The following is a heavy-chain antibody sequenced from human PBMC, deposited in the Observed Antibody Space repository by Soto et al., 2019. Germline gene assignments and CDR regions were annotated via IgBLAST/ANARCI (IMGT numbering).Heavy chain of an antibody. D-gene: IGHD2-8*01. CDR1: GGSISTYY. CDR2: IYYSGST. CDR3: ARESRCVNGACGNVFDI. J-gene: IGHJ3*02. Sequence: QVQLQESGPGLVTPSETLSLTCTVSGGSISTYYWTWIRQSPEKGLEWLGNIYYSGSTNYSPSLNSRLTISLDTYKNQFSLKLRSVTAADTAVYYCARESRCVNGACGNVFDIWGRGTKVTVSS. V-gene: IGHV4-59*12.